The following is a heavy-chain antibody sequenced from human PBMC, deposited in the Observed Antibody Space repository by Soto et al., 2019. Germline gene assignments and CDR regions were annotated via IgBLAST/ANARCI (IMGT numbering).Heavy chain of an antibody. CDR1: GGTFSSYA. CDR2: IIPIFGTA. D-gene: IGHD3-3*01. V-gene: IGHV1-69*13. CDR3: AGGNRSGYLDYYYGMAV. Sequence: SVKVSCKASGGTFSSYAISWVRQAPGQGLEWTGGIIPIFGTANYAQKFQGRVTITADESTSTAYMELSSLRSEDTAVYYCAGGNRSGYLDYYYGMAVWGQGTTVTVSS. J-gene: IGHJ6*02.